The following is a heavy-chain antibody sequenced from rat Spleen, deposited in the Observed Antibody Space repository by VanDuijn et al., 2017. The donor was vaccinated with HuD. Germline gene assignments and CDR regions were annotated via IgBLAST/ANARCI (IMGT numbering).Heavy chain of an antibody. D-gene: IGHD1-6*01. V-gene: IGHV5S23*01. CDR2: ISTGGSNS. CDR1: GFTFRNYD. Sequence: EVQLVESGGGLVQPGRSLKLSCEASGFTFRNYDLAWVRQAPTKSLEWVASISTGGSNSNYRNSVKGRFTISRDNTKSTLYLHMDSLRSEDTATYYCTRHGYTTDYYVMDAWGQGASVTVSS. J-gene: IGHJ4*01. CDR3: TRHGYTTDYYVMDA.